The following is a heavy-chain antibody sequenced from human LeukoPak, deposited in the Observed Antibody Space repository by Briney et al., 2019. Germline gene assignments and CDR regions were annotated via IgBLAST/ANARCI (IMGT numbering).Heavy chain of an antibody. V-gene: IGHV3-7*01. J-gene: IGHJ4*02. CDR2: IKRDGSEK. Sequence: GGSLRLSCAASGFTLSIYTMNWVRQAPGKGLEWVANIKRDGSEKYYVDSVKGRFTISRDNAKSSLFLQMNSLRADDTAVYYCEGSAGYWGQGTLVTVPS. CDR3: EGSAGY. CDR1: GFTLSIYT.